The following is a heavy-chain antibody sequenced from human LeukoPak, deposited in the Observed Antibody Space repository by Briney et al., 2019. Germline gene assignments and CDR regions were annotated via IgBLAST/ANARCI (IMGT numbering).Heavy chain of an antibody. Sequence: PSQTLSLTSTLSVASTRDYDWNWIRQPAGQGLEWIGCMSYGGSTNYNPYLKSRFTMSVDTSKNHFSLKLTSVTAADTAVYYCARSFGEFPDYDYWGQGTLVTVSS. D-gene: IGHD3-10*01. CDR1: VASTRDYD. V-gene: IGHV4-4*07. CDR3: ARSFGEFPDYDY. J-gene: IGHJ4*02. CDR2: MSYGGST.